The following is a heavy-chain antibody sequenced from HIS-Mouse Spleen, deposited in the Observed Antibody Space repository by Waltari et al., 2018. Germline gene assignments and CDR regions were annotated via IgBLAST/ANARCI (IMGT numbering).Heavy chain of an antibody. V-gene: IGHV4-31*03. J-gene: IGHJ5*02. CDR2: IYYSGST. D-gene: IGHD3-3*01. Sequence: QVQLQESGPGLVKPSQTLSLTCTVSGGSISRGGYYWRWIRPHPGTGLEWIGYIYYSGSTYYNPSLKSRVTISVDTSKNQFSLKLSSVTAADTAVYYCARSPYYDFWSGYSDNWFDPWGQGTLVTVSS. CDR1: GGSISRGGYY. CDR3: ARSPYYDFWSGYSDNWFDP.